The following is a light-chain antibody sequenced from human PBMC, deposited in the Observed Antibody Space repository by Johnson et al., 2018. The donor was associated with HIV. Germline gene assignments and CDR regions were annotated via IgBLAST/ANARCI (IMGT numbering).Light chain of an antibody. CDR2: DNN. V-gene: IGLV1-51*01. CDR1: SSDMGNY. Sequence: QAVLTQPPSVSAAPGQKVTISCSGSSSDMGNYVSWYQQLPATAPKLLIYDNNKRPSGVPDRFSGSNSGTSATLDITGLQTGDEADYYCATWDTSLSTGGVFGTGTKVTVL. CDR3: ATWDTSLSTGGV. J-gene: IGLJ1*01.